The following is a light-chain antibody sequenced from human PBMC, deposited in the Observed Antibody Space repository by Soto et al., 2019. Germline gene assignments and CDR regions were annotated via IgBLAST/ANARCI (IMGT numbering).Light chain of an antibody. V-gene: IGKV3-20*01. CDR2: GAS. Sequence: IVLTQSPGTLSLSPGERATLSCRASQSVSSSYLVWYQQKRGQAPRLLIYGASSRATGIPDRFSGSGSGTYFTLTISRLEPEDFALYYCQQYGSSWTFGQGTKVEIK. J-gene: IGKJ1*01. CDR3: QQYGSSWT. CDR1: QSVSSSY.